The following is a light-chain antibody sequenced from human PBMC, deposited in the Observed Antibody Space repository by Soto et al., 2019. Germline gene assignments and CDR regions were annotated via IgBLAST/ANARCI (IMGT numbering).Light chain of an antibody. CDR1: QGISSY. CDR3: QQSYSIPIT. Sequence: AIRMTQSPSSLSASTGDRVTITCRASQGISSYLAWYQQKPGKAPRLLIYAASSLQGGVPSRFSGSGSGTDFTLTISSLQPEDFTTYYCQQSYSIPITFGQGTRLEIK. V-gene: IGKV1-8*01. CDR2: AAS. J-gene: IGKJ5*01.